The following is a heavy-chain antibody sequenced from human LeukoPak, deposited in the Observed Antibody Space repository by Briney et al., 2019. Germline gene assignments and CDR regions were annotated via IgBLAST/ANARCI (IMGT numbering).Heavy chain of an antibody. D-gene: IGHD6-13*01. J-gene: IGHJ4*02. CDR2: ISYDGSNK. V-gene: IGHV3-30-3*01. CDR1: GFTFSSYA. CDR3: ARDQQPNYFDY. Sequence: GGSLRLSCAASGFTFSSYAMHWVRQAPGKGLEWVAVISYDGSNKYYADSVKGRFTISRDNSKNTLYLQMNSLRAEDTAVYYCARDQQPNYFDYWGQGTLVTVSS.